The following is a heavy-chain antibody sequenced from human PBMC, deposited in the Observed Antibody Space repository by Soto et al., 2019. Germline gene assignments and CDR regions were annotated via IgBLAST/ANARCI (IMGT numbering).Heavy chain of an antibody. CDR2: IHWNDDT. J-gene: IGHJ4*02. CDR3: AHSPWGATPDY. D-gene: IGHD3-16*01. V-gene: IGHV2-5*01. Sequence: GSGPTLVNPTQTLTLTCTVSGFSLSARGVGVGWIRQPPGKALEWLGIIHWNDDTRYNPSLKSRLTITKDTSKDQVVLTMTNMDPLDTATYYCAHSPWGATPDYWGQGTLVTVSS. CDR1: GFSLSARGVG.